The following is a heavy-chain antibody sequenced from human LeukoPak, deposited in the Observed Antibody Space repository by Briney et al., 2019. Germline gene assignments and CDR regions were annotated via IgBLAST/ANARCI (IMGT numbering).Heavy chain of an antibody. D-gene: IGHD5-18*01. J-gene: IGHJ3*02. Sequence: SETLSLTCTVSGGSISSYYWSWIRQPPGKGLEWIGYIYYSGSTDYNPSLKSRDTISVDTSKNQFSVKLNSVTAADTAVYYCAAGYTYGTDVFDIWGQGTMVTVSS. CDR1: GGSISSYY. V-gene: IGHV4-59*01. CDR3: AAGYTYGTDVFDI. CDR2: IYYSGST.